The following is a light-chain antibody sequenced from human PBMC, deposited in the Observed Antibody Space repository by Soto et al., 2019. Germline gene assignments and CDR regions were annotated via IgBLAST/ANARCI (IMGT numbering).Light chain of an antibody. CDR1: QAISTS. Sequence: GESVTITCRAGQAISTSLAWYQVKPGKAPKLLIYAASTLESGVPSRFSHTVSGTEFSLTITSLQPEDFATYYCQQLFDSPITFGQGTRLEIK. CDR2: AAS. CDR3: QQLFDSPIT. J-gene: IGKJ5*01. V-gene: IGKV1-9*01.